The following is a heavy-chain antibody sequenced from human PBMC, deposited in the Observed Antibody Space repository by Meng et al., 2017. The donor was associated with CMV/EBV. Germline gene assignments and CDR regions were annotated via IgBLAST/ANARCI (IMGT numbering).Heavy chain of an antibody. CDR2: IYSGDSGT. J-gene: IGHJ4*02. CDR3: AKVAVRWFPSSSTSKNPDY. Sequence: GESLKISCAASGFTFSSYAMSWVRQAPGKGLEWVSVIYSGDSGTYYADSVKGRFTISRDNSKNTLFLQMNSLRAEDTAVYYCAKVAVRWFPSSSTSKNPDYWGQGTLVTVSS. CDR1: GFTFSSYA. V-gene: IGHV3-23*03. D-gene: IGHD2-2*01.